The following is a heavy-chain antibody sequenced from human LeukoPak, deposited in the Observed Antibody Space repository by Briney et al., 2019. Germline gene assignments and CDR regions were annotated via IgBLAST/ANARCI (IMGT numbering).Heavy chain of an antibody. CDR2: ISSSSSTI. J-gene: IGHJ4*02. Sequence: GGSLRLSCAASGFTFSSYSMNWARQAPGKGLEWVSYISSSSSTIYYADSVKGRFTISRDNAKNSLYLQMNSLRVEDTAVYYCAREPQLRYFDWLLRQSPYYFDYWGQGTLVTVSS. CDR1: GFTFSSYS. V-gene: IGHV3-48*01. D-gene: IGHD3-9*01. CDR3: AREPQLRYFDWLLRQSPYYFDY.